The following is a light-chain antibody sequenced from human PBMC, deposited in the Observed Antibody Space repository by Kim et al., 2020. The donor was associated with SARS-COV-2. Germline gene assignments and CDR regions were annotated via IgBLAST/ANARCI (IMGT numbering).Light chain of an antibody. CDR2: GAS. CDR1: QTSSTF. CDR3: QQSYSTPRYS. Sequence: ASVGDKVTITCRASQTSSTFLNWYQQKPGKAPELLIHGASSLHSGVPSRFSGSGSGTDFTLTITNLQPEDFAIYFCQQSYSTPRYSFGQGTKLEI. V-gene: IGKV1-39*01. J-gene: IGKJ2*03.